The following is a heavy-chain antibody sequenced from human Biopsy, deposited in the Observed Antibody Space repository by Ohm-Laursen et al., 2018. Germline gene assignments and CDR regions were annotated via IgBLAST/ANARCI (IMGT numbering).Heavy chain of an antibody. CDR3: ARGDYFDSNGYFWFDP. D-gene: IGHD3-22*01. CDR1: GASVKNSGYF. CDR2: IFNSANT. J-gene: IGHJ5*02. V-gene: IGHV4-31*01. Sequence: TLSLTCRVSGASVKNSGYFWAWIRQRPGKGLEWIGYIFNSANTYYNPSLKNLITISGDTSKNQFSLKLNSVTTADTAVYYCARGDYFDSNGYFWFDPWGQGTLVTVSS.